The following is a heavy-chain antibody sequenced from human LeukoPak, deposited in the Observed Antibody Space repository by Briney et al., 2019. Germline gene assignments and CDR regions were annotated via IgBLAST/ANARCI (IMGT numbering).Heavy chain of an antibody. V-gene: IGHV1-69*05. J-gene: IGHJ6*03. CDR2: IVPIFGTA. CDR1: GGTFSSYS. Sequence: GSSVRVSCKASGGTFSSYSLSWVRQAPGQGLEWMGGIVPIFGTADYAQKFQGRATITTDDAASTVYLELSSLSSEDTAVYYCARSEITMVRGVIRTTKYYVDVWGKGTTVAVSS. CDR3: ARSEITMVRGVIRTTKYYVDV. D-gene: IGHD3-10*01.